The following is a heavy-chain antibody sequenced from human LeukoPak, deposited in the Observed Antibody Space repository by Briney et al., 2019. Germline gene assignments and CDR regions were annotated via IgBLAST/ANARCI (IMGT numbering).Heavy chain of an antibody. CDR2: IYYSGST. D-gene: IGHD5-12*01. V-gene: IGHV4-31*03. CDR1: GGSISSGGYY. J-gene: IGHJ4*02. Sequence: SETLSLTCTVSGGSISSGGYYWSWIRQHPGKGLEWIGYIYYSGSTYYNPSLKSRVTILVDTSKNQFSLKLSSVTAADTAVYYCARDPRATITFFDYWGQGTLVTVSS. CDR3: ARDPRATITFFDY.